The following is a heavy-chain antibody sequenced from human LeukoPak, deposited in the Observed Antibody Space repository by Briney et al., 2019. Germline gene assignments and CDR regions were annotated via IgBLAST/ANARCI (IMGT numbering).Heavy chain of an antibody. CDR1: GFTFSSYG. V-gene: IGHV3-30*18. CDR3: AKDGNIGREIYYFDY. J-gene: IGHJ4*02. CDR2: ISYDGSNK. Sequence: PGGSLRPSCAASGFTFSSYGMHWVRQAPGKGLEWVAVISYDGSNKYYADSVKGRFTISRDNSKNTLYLQMNSLRAENTAVYYCAKDGNIGREIYYFDYWGQGTLVTVSS. D-gene: IGHD3-10*01.